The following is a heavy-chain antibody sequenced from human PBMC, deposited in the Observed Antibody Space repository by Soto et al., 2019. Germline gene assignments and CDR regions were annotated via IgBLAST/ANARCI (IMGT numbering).Heavy chain of an antibody. D-gene: IGHD5-18*01. V-gene: IGHV1-69*10. CDR2: IIPIFGIA. CDR1: GGTFSSYA. CDR3: ARDRSGGWIQLWLGAFDI. Sequence: ASVKVSCKASGGTFSSYAISWVRQAPGQGLEWMGGIIPIFGIANYAQKFQGRVTITADKFTSTAYMELSSLRSEDTAVYYCARDRSGGWIQLWLGAFDIWGQGTMVTVSS. J-gene: IGHJ3*02.